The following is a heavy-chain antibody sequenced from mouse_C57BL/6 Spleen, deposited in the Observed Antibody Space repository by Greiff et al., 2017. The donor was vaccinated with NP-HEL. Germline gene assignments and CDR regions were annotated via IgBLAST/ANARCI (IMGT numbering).Heavy chain of an antibody. Sequence: EVQLVESGGGLVKPGGSLKLSCAASGFTFSSYAMSWVRQTPEKRLEWVATISDGGSYTYYPDNVKGRFTISRDNAKNNLYLQMSHLKSEDTAMYYCARVYYGNYQSVYWYFDVWGTGTTVTVSS. D-gene: IGHD2-1*01. J-gene: IGHJ1*03. CDR1: GFTFSSYA. CDR2: ISDGGSYT. CDR3: ARVYYGNYQSVYWYFDV. V-gene: IGHV5-4*01.